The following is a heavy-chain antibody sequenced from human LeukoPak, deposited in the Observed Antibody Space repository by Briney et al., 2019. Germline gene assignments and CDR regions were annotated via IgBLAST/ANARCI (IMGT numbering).Heavy chain of an antibody. J-gene: IGHJ4*02. Sequence: GASVKVSCKASGYTFTAYYVHWVRQAPGQGLEWMGRINPDSGATDYAQQFQGRVTMTRDTSIGTVYMELTRLKSDDTAVYYCAREGYYDFWSAQGGCYWGQGTLVTVSS. D-gene: IGHD3-3*01. CDR1: GYTFTAYY. V-gene: IGHV1-2*06. CDR3: AREGYYDFWSAQGGCY. CDR2: INPDSGAT.